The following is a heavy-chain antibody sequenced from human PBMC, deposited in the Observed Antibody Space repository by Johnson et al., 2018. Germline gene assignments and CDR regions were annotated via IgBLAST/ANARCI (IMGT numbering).Heavy chain of an antibody. CDR1: GGSISSYY. D-gene: IGHD1-7*01. CDR2: IYYTGRT. CDR3: ARVITGTTYTFDI. V-gene: IGHV4-59*01. J-gene: IGHJ3*02. Sequence: QVQLQESGPGLVKPSETLSLTCTVSGGSISSYYWSWIRQPPGTGLEFIGYIYYTGRTNYDPSLKSRVSISVDKSMNQFSLKLSSVTAADTAMYYCARVITGTTYTFDIWGQGTMVTVSS.